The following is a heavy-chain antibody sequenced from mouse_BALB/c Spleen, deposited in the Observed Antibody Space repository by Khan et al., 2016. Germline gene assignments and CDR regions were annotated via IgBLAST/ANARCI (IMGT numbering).Heavy chain of an antibody. CDR2: INTETGEP. D-gene: IGHD1-1*01. V-gene: IGHV9-2-1*01. Sequence: QIQLVQSGPELKKPGETVKISCKASGYTFTDYSMHWVKQAPGKGLKWMGWINTETGEPTYADDFKGRFAFSLETSASTAYLQINNLKNEDTATYFCARSRGSSYDYDAMDYWGQGTSVTVSS. J-gene: IGHJ4*01. CDR3: ARSRGSSYDYDAMDY. CDR1: GYTFTDYS.